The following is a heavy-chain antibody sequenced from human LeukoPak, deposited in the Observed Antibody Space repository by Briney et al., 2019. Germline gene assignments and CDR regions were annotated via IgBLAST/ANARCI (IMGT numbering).Heavy chain of an antibody. V-gene: IGHV3-33*06. CDR1: GFTFSSYG. D-gene: IGHD2/OR15-2a*01. Sequence: GGSLRLSCAASGFTFSSYGMDWVRQAPGKGLEWVAVIWYDGSNKYYADSVKGRFTVSRDNSKNTLYLQMNSLRAEDTAVYYCAKGGNYLDYWGQGTLVTVSS. CDR2: IWYDGSNK. CDR3: AKGGNYLDY. J-gene: IGHJ4*02.